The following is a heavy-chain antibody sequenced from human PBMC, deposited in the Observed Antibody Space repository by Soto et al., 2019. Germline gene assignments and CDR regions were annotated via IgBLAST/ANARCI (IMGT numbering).Heavy chain of an antibody. D-gene: IGHD3-22*01. Sequence: GGSLRLSXTASGFTFGDYAMSWFRQAPGKGLEWVGFIRSKAYGGTTEYAASVKGRFTISRDDSKSIAYLQMNSLKTEDTAVYYCTRGGDNYYDSSGYYYRDWYFDLWGRGTLVTVSS. CDR1: GFTFGDYA. V-gene: IGHV3-49*03. CDR2: IRSKAYGGTT. J-gene: IGHJ2*01. CDR3: TRGGDNYYDSSGYYYRDWYFDL.